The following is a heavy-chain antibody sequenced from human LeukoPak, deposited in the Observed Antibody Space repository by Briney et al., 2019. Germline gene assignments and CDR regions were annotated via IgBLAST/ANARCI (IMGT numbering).Heavy chain of an antibody. J-gene: IGHJ4*02. CDR3: ARDGDDSSGYYCRY. Sequence: SVKVSCKASGGTFISYAIGWVRQAPGQGLEWMGGIIPIFGTANYAQKFQGRVAITADESTSTAYMELSSLRSEDTAVYYCARDGDDSSGYYCRYWGQGTLVTVSS. CDR1: GGTFISYA. D-gene: IGHD3-22*01. V-gene: IGHV1-69*13. CDR2: IIPIFGTA.